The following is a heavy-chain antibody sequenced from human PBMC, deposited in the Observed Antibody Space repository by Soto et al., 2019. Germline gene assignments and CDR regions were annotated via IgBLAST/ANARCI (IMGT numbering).Heavy chain of an antibody. J-gene: IGHJ6*02. D-gene: IGHD6-19*01. V-gene: IGHV3-74*01. CDR1: GGTFSCYW. Sequence: PXGSLRLSCAASGGTFSCYWMHWVRNAPGKGLVWVSRVNSGGGDTHYADSVKGRFTISRDNAKNTLYLQMNSLRAEDTAVYYCASPVTYSTGLYFYGLDVWGQGTTVTVSS. CDR2: VNSGGGDT. CDR3: ASPVTYSTGLYFYGLDV.